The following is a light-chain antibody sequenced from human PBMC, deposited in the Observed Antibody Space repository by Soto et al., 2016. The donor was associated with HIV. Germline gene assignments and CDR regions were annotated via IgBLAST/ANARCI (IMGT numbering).Light chain of an antibody. Sequence: DIQTTQSPSSLSASVGDRVTITCRASQGISNYLNWYQQKPGKAPNLLIYDASNLETGVPSRFSGSGSGTHFVFSISGLQPEDIATYYCQQYDNLPLTFGGGTKGGDET. J-gene: IGKJ4*01. CDR1: QGISNY. CDR2: DAS. CDR3: QQYDNLPLT. V-gene: IGKV1-33*01.